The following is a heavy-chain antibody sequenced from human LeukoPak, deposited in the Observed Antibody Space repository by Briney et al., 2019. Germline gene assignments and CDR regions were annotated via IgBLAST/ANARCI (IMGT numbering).Heavy chain of an antibody. CDR1: GGSFSGYY. V-gene: IGHV4-34*01. Sequence: SETLSLTCAVYGGSFSGYYWSWIRQPPGKGLEWIGEINHSGSTNYSPSLKSRVTISVDTSKNQFSLKLSSVTAADTAVYYCASLPLLHYCSSTSCYSDYWGQGTLVTVSS. J-gene: IGHJ4*02. CDR2: INHSGST. D-gene: IGHD2-2*01. CDR3: ASLPLLHYCSSTSCYSDY.